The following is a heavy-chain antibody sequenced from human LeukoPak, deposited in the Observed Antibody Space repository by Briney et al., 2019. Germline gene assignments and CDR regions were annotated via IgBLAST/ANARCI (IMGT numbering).Heavy chain of an antibody. D-gene: IGHD6-19*01. CDR1: GFTFNNYA. V-gene: IGHV3-23*01. Sequence: AGGSQRLSCSVSGFTFNNYAMNWVRQAPGKGLEWVSGISGSGTRTYYADSVKGRFTTSRDNSKNTLYLQMNNLRAEDTAVYFCAKDSRPTIAVAGFDYWGQGTLVTVSS. J-gene: IGHJ4*02. CDR2: ISGSGTRT. CDR3: AKDSRPTIAVAGFDY.